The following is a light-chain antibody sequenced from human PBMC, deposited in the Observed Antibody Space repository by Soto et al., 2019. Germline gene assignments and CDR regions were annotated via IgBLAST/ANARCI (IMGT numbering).Light chain of an antibody. CDR3: QSYDSRLSGSV. CDR2: GND. V-gene: IGLV1-40*01. CDR1: SSNSGAGYD. Sequence: QSVLTQPPSVSGAPGQRVTISCTGSSSNSGAGYDVHWYQQLPGTAPNLLIYGNDNRPSGVPDRCSGSKSGTSASLAITGLQAEDEADYYCQSYDSRLSGSVFGGGTQLTVL. J-gene: IGLJ3*02.